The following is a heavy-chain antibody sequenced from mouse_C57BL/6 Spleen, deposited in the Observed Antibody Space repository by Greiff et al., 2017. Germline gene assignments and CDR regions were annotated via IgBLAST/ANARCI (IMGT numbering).Heavy chain of an antibody. V-gene: IGHV5-16*01. J-gene: IGHJ1*03. CDR1: GFTFSDYY. CDR3: ARGDYYGSPHWYFDV. Sequence: EVKLVESEGGLVQPGSSMKLSCTASGFTFSDYYMAWVRQVPEKGLEWVANINYDGSSTYYLDSLKSRFIISSDNAKNILYLQMSSLKSEDTATYYCARGDYYGSPHWYFDVWGTGTTVTVSS. CDR2: INYDGSST. D-gene: IGHD1-1*01.